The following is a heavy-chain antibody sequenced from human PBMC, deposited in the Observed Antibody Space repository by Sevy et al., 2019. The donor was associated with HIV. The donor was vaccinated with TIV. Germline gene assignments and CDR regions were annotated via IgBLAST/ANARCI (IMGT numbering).Heavy chain of an antibody. V-gene: IGHV4-59*08. D-gene: IGHD1-26*01. J-gene: IGHJ4*02. CDR3: AGENAWGRGYS. CDR1: GGSITSLX. Sequence: SETLSLTCTVSGGSITSLXXXXXXXPPGKGLEWIANIYYNGHINYNPSLKSRVTLSLDTSKNQFSLRLSSVTAADTAMYYCAGENAWGRGYSWGQGTLVTVSS. CDR2: IYYNGHI.